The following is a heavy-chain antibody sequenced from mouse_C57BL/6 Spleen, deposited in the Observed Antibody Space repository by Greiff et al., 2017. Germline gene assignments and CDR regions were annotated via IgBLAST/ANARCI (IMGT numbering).Heavy chain of an antibody. CDR1: GYTFTDYN. CDR2: INPNNGGT. V-gene: IGHV1-22*01. CDR3: ARKGYGSSSYFDV. Sequence: VQLQQSGPELVKPGASVKMSCKASGYTFTDYNMHWVKQSHGKSLEWIGYINPNNGGTSYNQKFKGKATLTVNKSSSTAYMELRSLTSEDSAVYYCARKGYGSSSYFDVWGTGTTVTVSS. D-gene: IGHD1-1*01. J-gene: IGHJ1*03.